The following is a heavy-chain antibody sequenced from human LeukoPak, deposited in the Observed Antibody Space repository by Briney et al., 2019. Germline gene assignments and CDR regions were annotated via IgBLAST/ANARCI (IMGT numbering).Heavy chain of an antibody. CDR1: GSTISTYV. CDR2: ISGSGGST. D-gene: IGHD3-10*01. Sequence: PGGSLSLSCAASGSTISTYVMSWVRQAPGKGLEWVSAISGSGGSTYYADSVKGRFTISRDNSKNTLYLQMNSLGADDTAVYYCAKGNSSYSDYGGQGSLVTVSS. J-gene: IGHJ4*02. CDR3: AKGNSSYSDY. V-gene: IGHV3-23*01.